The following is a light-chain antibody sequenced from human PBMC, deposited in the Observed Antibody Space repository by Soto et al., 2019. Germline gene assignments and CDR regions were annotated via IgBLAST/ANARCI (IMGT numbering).Light chain of an antibody. Sequence: DIQMTQSSSSLSASVGDRVTITCRAGQSISSYLNWYQQKPGKAPKLLIYAASSLQSGVPSRFSGSGSGAEFTLTINSLQSEDFAVYYCQPYNNWPLTFGGGTKVEIK. CDR1: QSISSY. CDR2: AAS. J-gene: IGKJ4*01. CDR3: QPYNNWPLT. V-gene: IGKV1-39*01.